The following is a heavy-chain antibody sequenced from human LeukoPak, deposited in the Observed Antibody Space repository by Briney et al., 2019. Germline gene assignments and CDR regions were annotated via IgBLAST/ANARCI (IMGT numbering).Heavy chain of an antibody. CDR1: GYTFTGYY. CDR3: ARVRLRFGELLGYLDY. CDR2: INPNSGGT. V-gene: IGHV1-2*02. J-gene: IGHJ4*02. D-gene: IGHD3-10*01. Sequence: ASVKVSCKASGYTFTGYYMHWVRQAPGQGLEWMGWINPNSGGTNYAQKFQGRVTMTRDTSISTAYMELSRLGSDDTAVYYCARVRLRFGELLGYLDYWGQGTLVTVSS.